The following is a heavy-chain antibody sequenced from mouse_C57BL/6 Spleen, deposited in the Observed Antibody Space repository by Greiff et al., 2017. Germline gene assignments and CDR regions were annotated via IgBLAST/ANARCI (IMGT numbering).Heavy chain of an antibody. Sequence: VQRVESGAELVKPGASVKLSCKASGYTFTEYTIHWVKQRSGQGLEWIGWFYPGSGSIKYNEKFKDKATLTADKSSSTVYMELSRLTSEDSAVYCCARHEGYGNYERPWYFDVWGTGTTVTVSS. CDR2: FYPGSGSI. CDR1: GYTFTEYT. D-gene: IGHD2-10*02. J-gene: IGHJ1*03. V-gene: IGHV1-62-2*01. CDR3: ARHEGYGNYERPWYFDV.